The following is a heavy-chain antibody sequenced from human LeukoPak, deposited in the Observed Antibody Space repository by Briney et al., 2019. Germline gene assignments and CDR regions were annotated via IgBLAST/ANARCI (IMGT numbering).Heavy chain of an antibody. V-gene: IGHV1-18*01. J-gene: IGHJ4*02. D-gene: IGHD6-13*01. CDR3: ARERYSSSWYSSSKIYYFDY. CDR2: ISAYNGNT. Sequence: GASVKVSCKASGYTFTSYGISWVRQAPGQELEWMGWISAYNGNTNYAQKLQGRVTMTTDTSTSTAYMELRSLRSDDTAVYYCARERYSSSWYSSSKIYYFDYWGQGTLVTVSS. CDR1: GYTFTSYG.